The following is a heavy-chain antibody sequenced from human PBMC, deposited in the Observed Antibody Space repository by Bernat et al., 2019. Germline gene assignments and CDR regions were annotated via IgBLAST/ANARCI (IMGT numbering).Heavy chain of an antibody. V-gene: IGHV1-18*04. D-gene: IGHD2-21*02. CDR1: GYTFTSYG. CDR3: AKGEDSVVTAIQNAEYFPH. CDR2: ISAYNGNT. J-gene: IGHJ1*01. Sequence: QVQLVQSGAEVKKPGASVKVSCKASGYTFTSYGISWVRQAPGQGLEWMGWISAYNGNTNYAQKLQGRVTMTTDTSTSTAYMELRSLRSDDTAVYYCAKGEDSVVTAIQNAEYFPHWGRGTLVTVSS.